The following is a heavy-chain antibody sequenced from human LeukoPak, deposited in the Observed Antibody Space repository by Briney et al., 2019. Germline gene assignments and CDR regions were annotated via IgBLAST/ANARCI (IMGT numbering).Heavy chain of an antibody. V-gene: IGHV3-11*01. D-gene: IGHD2-15*01. CDR3: AKELGPRWLRSNYGMDV. CDR2: ISSSGSTI. Sequence: KPGGSLRLSCAASGFTFSDYYMSWIRQAPGKGLEWVSYISSSGSTIYYADSVKGRFTISRDNSKNTLYLQMNSLRAEDTAVYYCAKELGPRWLRSNYGMDVWGQGTTVTVSS. CDR1: GFTFSDYY. J-gene: IGHJ6*02.